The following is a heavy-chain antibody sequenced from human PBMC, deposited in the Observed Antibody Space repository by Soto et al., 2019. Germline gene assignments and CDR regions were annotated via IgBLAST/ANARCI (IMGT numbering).Heavy chain of an antibody. CDR2: TCYRSKWYN. V-gene: IGHV6-1*01. CDR3: ARTKSKSIATSFDP. Sequence: PSQTLSLTCAISGDSVSSNSAAWNWIRQSPSRGLEWLGRTCYRSKWYNDYAVSVKSRITINPDTSKNQFSLQLNSVTPEDTAVYYCARTKSKSIATSFDPWGQGTLVTVSS. D-gene: IGHD6-6*01. CDR1: GDSVSSNSAA. J-gene: IGHJ5*02.